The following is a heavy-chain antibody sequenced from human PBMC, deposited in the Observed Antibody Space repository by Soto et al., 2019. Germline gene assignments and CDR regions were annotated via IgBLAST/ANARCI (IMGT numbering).Heavy chain of an antibody. CDR2: IYYSGST. Sequence: QVQLQESGPGLVKPSQTLSLTCTVSCGSISSGHYYWSWIRQHPGKGLEWIGYIYYSGSTYYNPSLKSRGNISVDSSKSQFSRRLSCVTAADTAGYYRARGGLGYCSGGSCYSAELSRYYYGMDVWGQGTTVTVSS. CDR3: ARGGLGYCSGGSCYSAELSRYYYGMDV. J-gene: IGHJ6*02. CDR1: CGSISSGHYY. D-gene: IGHD2-15*01. V-gene: IGHV4-31*03.